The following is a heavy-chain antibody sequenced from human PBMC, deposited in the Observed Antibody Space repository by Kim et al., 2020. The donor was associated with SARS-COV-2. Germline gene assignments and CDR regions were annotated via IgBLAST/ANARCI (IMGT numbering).Heavy chain of an antibody. Sequence: SETLSLTCTVSGDSMSSSSYYWGWIRQPPGKGLEWIGSVYYTGITFYNPSLKSRLSISLDMSKNQFSLKVTSVTAADTAVYYCARRLYNFSGINYNWFDP. CDR1: GDSMSSSSYY. CDR2: VYYTGIT. D-gene: IGHD3-10*01. V-gene: IGHV4-39*01. CDR3: ARRLYNFSGINYNWFDP. J-gene: IGHJ5*02.